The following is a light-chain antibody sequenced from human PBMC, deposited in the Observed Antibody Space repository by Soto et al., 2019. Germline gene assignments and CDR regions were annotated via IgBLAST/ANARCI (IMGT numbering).Light chain of an antibody. CDR1: SSDGGGYNY. V-gene: IGLV2-14*03. Sequence: QSALTQPASVSGSPGQSITISCAGTSSDGGGYNYVSWYQQHPGKVPRLIISDVTKRPSGVSDGFSGSKSGNTASLTISGLQAEDEADYYCASFTRSVTVVFGGGTKLTVL. J-gene: IGLJ2*01. CDR2: DVT. CDR3: ASFTRSVTVV.